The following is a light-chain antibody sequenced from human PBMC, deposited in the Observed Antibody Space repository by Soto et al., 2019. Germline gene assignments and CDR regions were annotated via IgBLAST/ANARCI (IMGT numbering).Light chain of an antibody. CDR2: LGS. Sequence: DIVMTQSPLSLPVTPGEPASISCRSSQNLLHTNGYNYLDWYLQKPGQSPQLLIYLGSNRASGVPDRFSGSGSGTDFTLKISRVEAEDVGVYYCMKALHTPYSFGQGTKLEIK. CDR3: MKALHTPYS. V-gene: IGKV2-28*01. J-gene: IGKJ2*01. CDR1: QNLLHTNGYNY.